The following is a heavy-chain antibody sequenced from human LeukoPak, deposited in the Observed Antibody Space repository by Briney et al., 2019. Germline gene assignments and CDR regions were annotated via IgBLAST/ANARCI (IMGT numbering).Heavy chain of an antibody. D-gene: IGHD5-18*01. CDR2: IRSKAYGGTT. V-gene: IGHV3-49*03. J-gene: IGHJ3*02. CDR3: TREMMDTAMVTGAFDI. Sequence: RVLRLSCTASGFTFGDYAMSWFRQAPGKGVEWVGFIRSKAYGGTTEYAASVKGRFTISRDDSKSIAYLQMNSLKTEDTAVYYCTREMMDTAMVTGAFDIWGQGTMVTVSS. CDR1: GFTFGDYA.